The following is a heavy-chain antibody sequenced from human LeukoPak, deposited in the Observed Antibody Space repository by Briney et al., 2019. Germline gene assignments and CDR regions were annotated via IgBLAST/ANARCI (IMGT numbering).Heavy chain of an antibody. CDR2: ISSSSSTI. J-gene: IGHJ6*03. CDR3: ASLTTVDYYYYMDV. Sequence: GGSLRLSCTASGFTFNNYWMNWVRQAPGKGLEWVSYISSSSSTIYYADSVKGRFTISRDNAKNSLYLQMNSLRAEDTAVYYCASLTTVDYYYYMDVWGKGTTVTVSS. V-gene: IGHV3-48*01. CDR1: GFTFNNYW. D-gene: IGHD4-23*01.